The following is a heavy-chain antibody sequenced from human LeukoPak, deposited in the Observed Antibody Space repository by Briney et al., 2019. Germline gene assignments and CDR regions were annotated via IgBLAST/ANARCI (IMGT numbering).Heavy chain of an antibody. CDR3: ARTTTVTTNSAAFDI. V-gene: IGHV4-30-2*01. CDR2: IYHSGST. J-gene: IGHJ3*02. CDR1: GGSISSGGYS. D-gene: IGHD4-17*01. Sequence: PSETLSPTCAVSGGSISSGGYSWSWIRQPPGKGLEWIGYIYHSGSTYYNPSLKSRVTISVDRSKNQFSLKLSSVTAADTAVYYCARTTTVTTNSAAFDIWGQGTMVTVSS.